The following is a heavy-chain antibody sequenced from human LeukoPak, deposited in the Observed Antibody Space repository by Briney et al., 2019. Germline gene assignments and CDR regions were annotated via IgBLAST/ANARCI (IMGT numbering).Heavy chain of an antibody. CDR3: AKEGSSGWYDYYGLEV. Sequence: GGSLGLSCAASGFTFSSYAMSWVRQAPGKGPEWVSVINGGGDDTYYADSVKGRFTISRDNSKNTLYLQMTSLGVGDTAAYYCAKEGSSGWYDYYGLEVRGQGTTVTVSS. J-gene: IGHJ6*02. V-gene: IGHV3-23*01. CDR1: GFTFSSYA. CDR2: INGGGDDT. D-gene: IGHD6-19*01.